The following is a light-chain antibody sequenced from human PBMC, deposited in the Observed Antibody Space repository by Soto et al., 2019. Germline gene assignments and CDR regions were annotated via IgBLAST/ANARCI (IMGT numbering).Light chain of an antibody. CDR2: RSH. CDR1: SSNIGSNY. CDR3: ASWDDSLRGYV. J-gene: IGLJ1*01. Sequence: QSVLTRPPSASGTPGQRVTISCSGSSSNIGSNYVSWFQHLPGTAPKVLIYRSHQRPSGVPDRFSGSKSGTSASLAISGLRSEDEADYYCASWDDSLRGYVFGTGTKLTVL. V-gene: IGLV1-47*01.